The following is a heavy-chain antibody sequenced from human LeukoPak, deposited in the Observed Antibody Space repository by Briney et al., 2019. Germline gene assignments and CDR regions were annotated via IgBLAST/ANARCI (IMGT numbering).Heavy chain of an antibody. CDR1: GGSISVGSYY. D-gene: IGHD5-24*01. Sequence: KTSETLSLTCTDSGGSISVGSYYWTWIRQPPGKGLEWIGYIHHSGSTNYNPSLKSRFTISVDTSKNQFSLRLSSVTAADTAVYYCTRERRDGYKVYFDYWGQGTLVTVSS. CDR2: IHHSGST. CDR3: TRERRDGYKVYFDY. V-gene: IGHV4-61*01. J-gene: IGHJ4*02.